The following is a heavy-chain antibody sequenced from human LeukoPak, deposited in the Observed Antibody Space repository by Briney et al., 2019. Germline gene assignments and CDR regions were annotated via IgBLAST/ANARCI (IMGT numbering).Heavy chain of an antibody. Sequence: GGSLRLSCAASGFTFSSYAMSWVRQAPGKGLEWVSSVSGSGGSTHYAESVKGRFTISRDNSKNTLHLQMSSLRAEDTAVYFCAKGSDYYGSGSDFNNNWFDPWGQGTLVTVSS. D-gene: IGHD3-10*01. J-gene: IGHJ5*02. CDR2: VSGSGGST. CDR1: GFTFSSYA. CDR3: AKGSDYYGSGSDFNNNWFDP. V-gene: IGHV3-23*01.